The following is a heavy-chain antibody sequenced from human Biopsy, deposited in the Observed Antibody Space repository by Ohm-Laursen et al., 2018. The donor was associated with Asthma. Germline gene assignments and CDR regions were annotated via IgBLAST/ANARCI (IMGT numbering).Heavy chain of an antibody. Sequence: SLRLSCAASGFTFDDYAMHWVRQAPGKGLEWVSGISWNSGSIGYADSVKGRFTIFRDSAKNSLYLQMNSLRAEDTALYYCAKGEWELLEANFDYCGQGTLVTVSS. CDR1: GFTFDDYA. CDR2: ISWNSGSI. D-gene: IGHD1-26*01. V-gene: IGHV3-9*01. J-gene: IGHJ4*02. CDR3: AKGEWELLEANFDY.